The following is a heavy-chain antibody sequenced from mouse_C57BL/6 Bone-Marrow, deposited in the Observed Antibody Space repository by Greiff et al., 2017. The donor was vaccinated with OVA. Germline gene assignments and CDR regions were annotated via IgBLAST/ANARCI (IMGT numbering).Heavy chain of an antibody. Sequence: VQLQQPGAELVRPGSSVKLSCKASGYTFTSYWMHWVKQRPIQGLEWIGNIDPSDSETHYNQKFKDKATLTVDKSSSTAYMQLSSLTSEDSAVYYCARRSNYGYAMDYWGQGTSVTVSS. CDR1: GYTFTSYW. J-gene: IGHJ4*01. CDR3: ARRSNYGYAMDY. V-gene: IGHV1-52*01. CDR2: IDPSDSET. D-gene: IGHD2-5*01.